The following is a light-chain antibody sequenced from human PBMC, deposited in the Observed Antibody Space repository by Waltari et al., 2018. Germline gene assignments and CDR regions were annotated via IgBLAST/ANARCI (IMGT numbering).Light chain of an antibody. V-gene: IGKV3-15*01. Sequence: EIVLMQSPATLSVSPGEGATLSCRASQSVSSNLAWYQQKPGQAPGLLIYGGSSRATGIPPRFSGRGSLTEFTLTINSLQSEDFAIYYCQQYNSWPTFGGGTRVEIK. CDR1: QSVSSN. CDR2: GGS. CDR3: QQYNSWPT. J-gene: IGKJ4*01.